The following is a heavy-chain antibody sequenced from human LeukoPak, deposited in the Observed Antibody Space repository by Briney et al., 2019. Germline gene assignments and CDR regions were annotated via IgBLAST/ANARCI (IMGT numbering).Heavy chain of an antibody. V-gene: IGHV3-33*01. Sequence: GRSLRLSCAASGFTFSNYGMHWIRQAPGKGLEWVAVLWHDNNRYYGESVKGRFTVFRDSSKNTVELQMDSLRAEDTAVYYCARDWNSDWYYDYWGPGTLATVSS. D-gene: IGHD2/OR15-2a*01. CDR3: ARDWNSDWYYDY. J-gene: IGHJ4*02. CDR2: LWHDNNR. CDR1: GFTFSNYG.